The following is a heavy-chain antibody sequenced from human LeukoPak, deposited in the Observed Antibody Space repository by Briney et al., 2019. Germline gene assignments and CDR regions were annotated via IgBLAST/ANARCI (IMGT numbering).Heavy chain of an antibody. CDR2: ISGSGSST. D-gene: IGHD3-10*01. CDR1: GFTFSSYT. J-gene: IGHJ4*02. CDR3: AKAPPAGSYYSDY. V-gene: IGHV3-23*01. Sequence: GGSLRLSCAGSGFTFSSYTINWVRQAPGKGLEWVSSISGSGSSTSYADSVKGRFTFSRDNSKNTVYLQMNSLRAEDTAVYYCAKAPPAGSYYSDYWGQGTLVTVSS.